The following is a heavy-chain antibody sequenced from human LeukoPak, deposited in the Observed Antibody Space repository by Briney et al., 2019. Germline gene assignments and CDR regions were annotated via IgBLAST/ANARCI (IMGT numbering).Heavy chain of an antibody. Sequence: SVEVSCKASGGTFSSYAISWVRQAPGQGLEWMGGIIPILGTANYARKFQGRVTITTDESTSTAYMELSSLRSEDTAVYYCARLTNYYYMDVWGKGTTVTVSS. D-gene: IGHD1-1*01. CDR3: ARLTNYYYMDV. CDR1: GGTFSSYA. V-gene: IGHV1-69*05. CDR2: IIPILGTA. J-gene: IGHJ6*03.